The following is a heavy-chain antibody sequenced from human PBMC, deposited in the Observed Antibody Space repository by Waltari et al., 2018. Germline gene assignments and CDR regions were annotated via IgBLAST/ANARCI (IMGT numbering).Heavy chain of an antibody. D-gene: IGHD4-17*01. CDR2: IWYDGSNK. J-gene: IGHJ5*02. CDR3: ARSSLYGDSSDNWFDP. Sequence: QVQLVESGGGVVQPGRSLRLSCAAAGFTFSSYGMHWVRQAPGKGVEWVAVIWYDGSNKYYADSVKGRFTISRDNSKNTLYLQMNSLRAEDTAMYYCARSSLYGDSSDNWFDPWGQGTLVTVSS. CDR1: GFTFSSYG. V-gene: IGHV3-33*08.